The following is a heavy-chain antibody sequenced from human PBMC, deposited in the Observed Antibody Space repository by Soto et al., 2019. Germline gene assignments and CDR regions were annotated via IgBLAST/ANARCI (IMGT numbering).Heavy chain of an antibody. D-gene: IGHD3-22*01. CDR2: INAGNGNT. CDR3: ARSIVVVTSFYY. Sequence: ASVKVSCKAPGYTFTSSAMPWGRQAPGQRLEWMGWINAGNGNTKYSQKFQGRVTITRDTSASTAYMELSSLGTEDTAVYYCARSIVVVTSFYYCGQGTLVTVSA. J-gene: IGHJ4*02. CDR1: GYTFTSSA. V-gene: IGHV1-3*01.